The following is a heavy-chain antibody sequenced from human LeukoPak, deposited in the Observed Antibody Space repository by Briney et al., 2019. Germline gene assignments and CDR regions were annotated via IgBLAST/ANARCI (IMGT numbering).Heavy chain of an antibody. V-gene: IGHV3-21*01. J-gene: IGHJ6*03. Sequence: GGSLRLSCAASGFTFSSYSMTWVRQAPGKGLEWVSSISSTSSYIYYADSVKGRFAISRDNAKNSLYLQMNSLRAEDTAVYYCARGGDFWSGYPYYMDVWGKGTTVTVSS. CDR3: ARGGDFWSGYPYYMDV. CDR1: GFTFSSYS. CDR2: ISSTSSYI. D-gene: IGHD3-3*01.